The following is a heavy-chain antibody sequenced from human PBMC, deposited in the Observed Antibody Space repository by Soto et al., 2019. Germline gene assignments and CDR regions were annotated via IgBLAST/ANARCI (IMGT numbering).Heavy chain of an antibody. V-gene: IGHV3-30*04. Sequence: PGGSLRLSCAASGFSFTHYTINWVRHAPGKGLEWVAVMSYEGTNEYYADAVKGRFTISRDNSKSTVYLQMNSLTPEDTALYYCARKWGTYSSASLDYWGLGTLVTVSS. J-gene: IGHJ4*02. CDR2: MSYEGTNE. D-gene: IGHD6-19*01. CDR3: ARKWGTYSSASLDY. CDR1: GFSFTHYT.